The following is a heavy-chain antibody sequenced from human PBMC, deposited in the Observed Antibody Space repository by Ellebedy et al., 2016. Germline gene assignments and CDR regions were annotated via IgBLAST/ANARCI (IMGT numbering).Heavy chain of an antibody. D-gene: IGHD6-19*01. V-gene: IGHV4-39*01. CDR3: ARRKAVAGKFDY. Sequence: SETLSLTCTVSGGSISSSSYYWGWIRQPPGKGLEWIGSIYYSGSTYYNPSLKSRVTISVDTSKNQFSLKLSSVTAADTAVYYCARRKAVAGKFDYWGQGTLVTVSS. CDR2: IYYSGST. CDR1: GGSISSSSYY. J-gene: IGHJ4*02.